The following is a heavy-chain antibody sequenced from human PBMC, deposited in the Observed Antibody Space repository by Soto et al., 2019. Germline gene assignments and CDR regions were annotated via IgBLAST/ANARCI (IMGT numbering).Heavy chain of an antibody. CDR2: IVVGSGNT. D-gene: IGHD5-18*01. V-gene: IGHV1-58*01. CDR1: GFTFTSSA. CDR3: AAEDDVDTAMYYYYGMDV. Sequence: GASVKVSCKASGFTFTSSAVQWVRQARGQRLEWIGWIVVGSGNTNYAQKFQERVTITRDMSTSTAYMELSSLRSEDTAVYYCAAEDDVDTAMYYYYGMDVWGQGTTVTVSS. J-gene: IGHJ6*02.